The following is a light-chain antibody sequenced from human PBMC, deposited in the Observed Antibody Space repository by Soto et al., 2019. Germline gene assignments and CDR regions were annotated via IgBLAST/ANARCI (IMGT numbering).Light chain of an antibody. Sequence: QSVLTQPPSVSGAPGQRDTISCIGATSDVHWYQHLPGTAPKLLIYGNNNRPSGVPDRFSGSKSGTSASLAITGLQAEDEADYYGQFFDSSLSALYVFGTGTKLTVL. J-gene: IGLJ1*01. V-gene: IGLV1-40*01. CDR2: GNN. CDR1: GATSD. CDR3: QFFDSSLSALYV.